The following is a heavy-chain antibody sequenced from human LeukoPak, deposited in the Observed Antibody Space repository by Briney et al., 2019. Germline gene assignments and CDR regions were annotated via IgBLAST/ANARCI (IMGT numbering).Heavy chain of an antibody. CDR3: GRDSLGGDY. Sequence: PGRSLRLSCAASGFSLSTFGMHWARRAPGKGLEWVAVIWNDGSKKFYADSVKGRFTISRDNSQNTLYLQMNRLRAEDTAVYYCGRDSLGGDYWGQGTLVTVSS. V-gene: IGHV3-33*01. CDR2: IWNDGSKK. J-gene: IGHJ4*02. D-gene: IGHD3-16*01. CDR1: GFSLSTFG.